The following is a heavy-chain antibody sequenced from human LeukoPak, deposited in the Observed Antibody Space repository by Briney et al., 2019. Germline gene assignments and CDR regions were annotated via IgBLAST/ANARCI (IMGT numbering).Heavy chain of an antibody. D-gene: IGHD1-1*01. J-gene: IGHJ3*02. CDR3: ELEIDAFDI. V-gene: IGHV4-34*01. Sequence: PSETLSLTCAVYGGSFSGYHWSWIRQPPGKGLEWIGEINHSGSTNYNPSLKSRVTISVDTSKNQFSLKLSSVTAADTAVYYCELEIDAFDIWGQGTMVTVSS. CDR1: GGSFSGYH. CDR2: INHSGST.